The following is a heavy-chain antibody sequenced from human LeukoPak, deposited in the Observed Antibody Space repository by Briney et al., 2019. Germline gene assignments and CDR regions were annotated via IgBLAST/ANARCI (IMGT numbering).Heavy chain of an antibody. Sequence: SVKVSCKASGGTFSSYAISWVRRAPGQGLEWMGGIIPIFGTANYAQKFQGRVTITTDESTSTAYMELSSLRSEDTAVYYCARDHGGSGRRYYYYMDVWGKGTTVTVSS. V-gene: IGHV1-69*05. J-gene: IGHJ6*03. CDR3: ARDHGGSGRRYYYYMDV. CDR2: IIPIFGTA. D-gene: IGHD3-10*01. CDR1: GGTFSSYA.